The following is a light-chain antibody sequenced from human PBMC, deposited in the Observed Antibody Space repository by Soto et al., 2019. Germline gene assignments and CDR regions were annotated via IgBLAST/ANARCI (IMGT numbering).Light chain of an antibody. Sequence: QSVLTQPAPVSGSPGQSITISCTGTSSDVGGYNYVSWYQQHPGKAPKLMIYEVSNRPSGVSNRFSGSKSGNTASLTISGLQAEDEADYYCSSYTSSSIDDVFGTGTKLTVL. CDR3: SSYTSSSIDDV. CDR1: SSDVGGYNY. J-gene: IGLJ1*01. V-gene: IGLV2-14*01. CDR2: EVS.